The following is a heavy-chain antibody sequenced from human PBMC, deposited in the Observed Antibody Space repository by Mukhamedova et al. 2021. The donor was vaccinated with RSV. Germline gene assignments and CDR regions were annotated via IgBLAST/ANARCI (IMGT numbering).Heavy chain of an antibody. D-gene: IGHD5-18*01. V-gene: IGHV3-30-3*02. CDR3: AKDALRGYSYGYLDY. J-gene: IGHJ4*02. Sequence: AEYMGGRFTISRDNSKNTLYLQMNSLRAEDTAVYYCAKDALRGYSYGYLDYWGQGTLSPSPQ.